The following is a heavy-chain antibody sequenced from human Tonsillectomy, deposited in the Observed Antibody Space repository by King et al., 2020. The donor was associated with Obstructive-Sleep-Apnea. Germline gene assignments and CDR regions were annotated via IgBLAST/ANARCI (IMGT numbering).Heavy chain of an antibody. D-gene: IGHD6-13*01. J-gene: IGHJ4*02. CDR1: GFTFSSYD. CDR2: IGTAGDT. Sequence: VQLVESGGGLVQPGGSLRLSCAASGFTFSSYDMHWVRQATGKGLEWVSAIGTAGDTYYPGSVKGRFTISRENAKNPLYLQMNSLRAGDTAVYYCARGGRRAAAGTGDFDYWGQGTLVTVSS. V-gene: IGHV3-13*01. CDR3: ARGGRRAAAGTGDFDY.